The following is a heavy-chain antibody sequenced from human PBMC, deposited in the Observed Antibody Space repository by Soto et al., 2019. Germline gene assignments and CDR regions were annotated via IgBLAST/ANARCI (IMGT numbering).Heavy chain of an antibody. CDR1: GFTFSDYY. J-gene: IGHJ6*02. CDR2: ISSSSSYT. V-gene: IGHV3-11*06. CDR3: ASRQWLYGMDV. D-gene: IGHD5-18*01. Sequence: GGSLRLSCGASGFTFSDYYMSWIRQAPGKGLEWVSYISSSSSYTNYADSVKGRFTISRDNAKNSLYLQMNSLRAEDTAVYYCASRQWLYGMDVWGQGTTVTVSS.